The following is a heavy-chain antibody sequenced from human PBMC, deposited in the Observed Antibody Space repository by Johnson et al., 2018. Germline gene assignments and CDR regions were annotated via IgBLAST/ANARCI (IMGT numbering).Heavy chain of an antibody. V-gene: IGHV3-9*01. CDR2: INWNTASI. Sequence: VQLVESGGGLVQPGRSLRLSCAASGFTFDDYAMHWVRQAPGKGLEWVSGINWNTASIDYADSVKGRFTISRDTVKNTLYLQMNSLRAEDTAVYYCARDAGTHSEKYFDLWGRGTLVTVSS. D-gene: IGHD1-26*01. J-gene: IGHJ2*01. CDR3: ARDAGTHSEKYFDL. CDR1: GFTFDDYA.